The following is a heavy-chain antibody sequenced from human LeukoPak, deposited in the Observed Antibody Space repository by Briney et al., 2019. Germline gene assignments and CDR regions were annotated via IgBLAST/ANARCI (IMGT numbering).Heavy chain of an antibody. CDR2: INQDGSQT. J-gene: IGHJ5*02. V-gene: IGHV3-7*01. CDR3: TRVAKSGPTGWFDP. Sequence: GGSLRLSCVASGFTSGHIFTDYWMTWVRQVPGKGLEWVANINQDGSQTYYLDSVKARFTISRDNPGNVFYLQMDSLRAEDTAVYYCTRVAKSGPTGWFDPWGQGTLVTVSS. D-gene: IGHD1-1*01. CDR1: GFTSGHIFTDYW.